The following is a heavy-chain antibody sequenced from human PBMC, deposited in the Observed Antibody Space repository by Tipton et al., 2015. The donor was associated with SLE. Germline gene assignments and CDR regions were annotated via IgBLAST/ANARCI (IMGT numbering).Heavy chain of an antibody. V-gene: IGHV4-34*01. Sequence: TLSLTYAVYGGSFSGYYWSWIRQPPGKGLEWIGEINHSGSTNYNPSLKSRVTISVDTSKNQFSLKLSSVTAADTAVYYCASRGDWFDPWGQGTLVTVSS. CDR1: GGSFSGYY. J-gene: IGHJ5*02. CDR2: INHSGST. D-gene: IGHD3-10*01. CDR3: ASRGDWFDP.